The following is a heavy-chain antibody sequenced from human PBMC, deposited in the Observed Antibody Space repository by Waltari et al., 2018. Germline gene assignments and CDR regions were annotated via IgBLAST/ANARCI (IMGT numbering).Heavy chain of an antibody. Sequence: DVQLAESGGALVQPGGSLKLSCVASAFVFGCFEMNWVSQAPGKGPEWVSYISSAARTIYYADSVKGRFTISRDNAKNVLYLHMNSLRAEDTGVYYCARDQGPAGFNWFDPWGQGTLVTVSS. CDR3: ARDQGPAGFNWFDP. CDR1: AFVFGCFE. V-gene: IGHV3-48*03. CDR2: ISSAARTI. J-gene: IGHJ5*02.